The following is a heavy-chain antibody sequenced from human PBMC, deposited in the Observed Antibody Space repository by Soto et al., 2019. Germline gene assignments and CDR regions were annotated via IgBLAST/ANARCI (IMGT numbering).Heavy chain of an antibody. CDR2: IGEGGFST. J-gene: IGHJ6*02. D-gene: IGHD3-16*01. CDR3: ARDSITRVSSDVPGMDV. V-gene: IGHV3-53*01. Sequence: GGSLRLSCAAFGFTISGKKYVAWVRQAPGKGLEWVSVIGEGGFSTQYAASVKGRFTISRDNSKNMLYLQMNSLRSDDTAVYYCARDSITRVSSDVPGMDVWGQGTTVTVSS. CDR1: GFTISGKKY.